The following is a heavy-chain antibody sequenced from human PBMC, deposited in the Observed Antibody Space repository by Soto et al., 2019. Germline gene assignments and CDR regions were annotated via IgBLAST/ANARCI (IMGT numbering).Heavy chain of an antibody. CDR1: GYTFTSYY. J-gene: IGHJ6*02. Sequence: ASVKVSCKASGYTFTSYYMHWVRQAPGQGLEWMGIINPSGGSTSYAQKFQGRVTMTRDTSTSTVYMELSSLRSEDTAVYYCARDGGYCSSTSCQWSGMDVWGQGTTVTVSS. V-gene: IGHV1-46*01. D-gene: IGHD2-2*01. CDR2: INPSGGST. CDR3: ARDGGYCSSTSCQWSGMDV.